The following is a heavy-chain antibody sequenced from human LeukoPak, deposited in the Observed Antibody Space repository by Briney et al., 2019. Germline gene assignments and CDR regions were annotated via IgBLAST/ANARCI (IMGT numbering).Heavy chain of an antibody. J-gene: IGHJ4*02. Sequence: PGGSLRLSCAASGFTVSSNYMSWVRQAPGKGLEWVSIIYSGGSTYYADSVKGRFTISRDNSKNTLYLQMNSLRAEDTAVYFCLRVGYSYDYGDWNHFDYWGQGTLVTVSS. CDR1: GFTVSSNY. CDR2: IYSGGST. V-gene: IGHV3-66*02. D-gene: IGHD5-18*01. CDR3: LRVGYSYDYGDWNHFDY.